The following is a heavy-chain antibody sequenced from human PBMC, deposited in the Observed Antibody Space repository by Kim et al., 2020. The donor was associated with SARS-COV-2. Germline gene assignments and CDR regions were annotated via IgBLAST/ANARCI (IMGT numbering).Heavy chain of an antibody. J-gene: IGHJ6*02. CDR1: GYTFTSYA. Sequence: ASVKVSCKASGYTFTSYAMHWVRQAPGQRLEWMGWINAGNGNTKYSQKFQGRVTITRDTSASTAYMELSSLRSEDTAVYYCASPGGSGSYYKEYYYYYGMDVWGQGTTVTVSS. D-gene: IGHD3-10*01. CDR2: INAGNGNT. V-gene: IGHV1-3*01. CDR3: ASPGGSGSYYKEYYYYYGMDV.